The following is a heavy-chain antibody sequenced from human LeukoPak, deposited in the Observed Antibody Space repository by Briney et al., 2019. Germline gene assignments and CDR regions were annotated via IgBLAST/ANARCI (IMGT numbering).Heavy chain of an antibody. J-gene: IGHJ5*02. V-gene: IGHV4-59*11. D-gene: IGHD3-10*01. CDR3: PRDRDWFDP. Sequence: SETLSLTCTVSGGSISSHYWGWIRQPPGKGLEWIGYIYYSGSTNYNPSLKSRVTISVDTSKNQFSLKLSSVTAADTAVYYCPRDRDWFDPWGQGTLVTVSS. CDR1: GGSISSHY. CDR2: IYYSGST.